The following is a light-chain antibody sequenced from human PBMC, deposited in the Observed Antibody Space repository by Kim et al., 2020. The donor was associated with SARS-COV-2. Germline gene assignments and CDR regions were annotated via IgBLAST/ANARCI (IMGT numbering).Light chain of an antibody. CDR1: NSNIKAGYD. V-gene: IGLV1-40*01. CDR3: QSYDSSLSAWV. CDR2: GNN. Sequence: QSALTQPPSVSGAPGQRVTMSCTGSNSNIKAGYDVYWYQQVPGAAPKVIIFGNNSRPSGIPDRFSASKSGTSASLVITGLQAEDEADYHCQSYDSSLSAWVFGGGTQLTVL. J-gene: IGLJ3*02.